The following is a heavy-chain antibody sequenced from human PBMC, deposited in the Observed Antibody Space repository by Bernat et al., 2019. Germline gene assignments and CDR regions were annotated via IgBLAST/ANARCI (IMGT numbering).Heavy chain of an antibody. V-gene: IGHV3-23*01. J-gene: IGHJ4*02. CDR3: AKDPSPCGYFDY. CDR2: ISATGGRT. D-gene: IGHD1-26*01. Sequence: EVQLLESGGGLVQPGGSLRLSCAASGFIFNNYAMNWVRQAPGKGLEWVSTISATGGRTYYPDSVKGRFTISRDDSKNTLYLQMNSLRVEDTAIYYCAKDPSPCGYFDYWGQGTLVTVSS. CDR1: GFIFNNYA.